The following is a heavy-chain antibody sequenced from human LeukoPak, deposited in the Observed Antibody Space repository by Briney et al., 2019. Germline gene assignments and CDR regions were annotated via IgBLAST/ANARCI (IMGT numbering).Heavy chain of an antibody. CDR1: GGSISSYY. V-gene: IGHV4-34*01. D-gene: IGHD3-3*01. CDR3: ARGKGSGRDFYYGMDV. Sequence: SETLSLTCTVSGGSISSYYWGWIRQPPGKGLEWIGEINHSGSTNYNPSLKSRVTISVDTSKNQFSLKLSSVTAADTAVYYCARGKGSGRDFYYGMDVWGQGTTVTVSS. CDR2: INHSGST. J-gene: IGHJ6*02.